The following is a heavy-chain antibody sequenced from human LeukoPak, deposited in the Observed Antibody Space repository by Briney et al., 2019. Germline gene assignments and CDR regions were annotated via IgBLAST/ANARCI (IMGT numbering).Heavy chain of an antibody. CDR3: ARDRVSSGCPCNWFDP. CDR1: GYTFTSYY. D-gene: IGHD6-19*01. CDR2: INPSGGST. J-gene: IGHJ5*02. Sequence: ASVKVSCKASGYTFTSYYMHWVRQAPGQGLEWMGIINPSGGSTSYAQKFQGRVTMTRDTSTSTVYMELGSLRSEDTAVYYCARDRVSSGCPCNWFDPWGQGTLVTVSS. V-gene: IGHV1-46*01.